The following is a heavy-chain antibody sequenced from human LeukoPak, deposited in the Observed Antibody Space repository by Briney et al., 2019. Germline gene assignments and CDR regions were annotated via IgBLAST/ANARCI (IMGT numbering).Heavy chain of an antibody. V-gene: IGHV4-4*02. Sequence: SETLSVTCAVSGCSISSSNWYSWVRQPPGKGLEWIGEIYHSGSTNYNPSLKSRVTISVDKSKNQFSLKLSSVTAADTAVYYCAGIYSYGHFVDYWGQGTLVTVSS. CDR2: IYHSGST. CDR3: AGIYSYGHFVDY. D-gene: IGHD5-18*01. J-gene: IGHJ4*02. CDR1: GCSISSSNW.